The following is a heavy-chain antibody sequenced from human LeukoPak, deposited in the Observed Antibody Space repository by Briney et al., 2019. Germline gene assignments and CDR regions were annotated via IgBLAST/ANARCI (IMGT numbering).Heavy chain of an antibody. V-gene: IGHV3-74*01. CDR3: GKGERSDSGAYYYAF. CDR2: INTDVTVT. J-gene: IGHJ4*02. Sequence: GGSLRLSCALSVFTFSKYWMLGVRHAPGEGLESVSRINTDVTVTTYAHSVKARFTCPRSSADNTMFRQRNMVRGEDTAVYYCGKGERSDSGAYYYAFGGQGTPVTVSS. D-gene: IGHD3-22*01. CDR1: VFTFSKYW.